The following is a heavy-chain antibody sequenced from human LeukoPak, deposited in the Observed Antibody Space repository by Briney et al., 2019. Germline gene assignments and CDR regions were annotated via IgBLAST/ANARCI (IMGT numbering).Heavy chain of an antibody. V-gene: IGHV3-30*01. D-gene: IGHD2-2*01. Sequence: GGSLRLSCAASGFTFSSYAMHWVRQAPGKGLEWVAVISYDGSNKYYADSVKGRFTICRDNSKNTLYLQMNSLRAEDTAVYYCARDRGYCSSTSCSLDYWGQGTLITVSS. CDR1: GFTFSSYA. CDR2: ISYDGSNK. J-gene: IGHJ4*02. CDR3: ARDRGYCSSTSCSLDY.